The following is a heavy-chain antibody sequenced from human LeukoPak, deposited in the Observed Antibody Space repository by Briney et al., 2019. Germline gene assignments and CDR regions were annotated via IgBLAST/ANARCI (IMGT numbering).Heavy chain of an antibody. CDR3: ARRITMVRGVISPDNWFDP. D-gene: IGHD3-10*01. CDR2: VYPGDSDT. J-gene: IGHJ5*02. CDR1: GYSFTSYW. Sequence: GESLKISCKGSGYSFTSYWIGWVRQMPGKGLEWMGIVYPGDSDTRYSPSFQGQVPISADKSISTAYLQWSSLKASDTAMYYCARRITMVRGVISPDNWFDPWGQGTLVTVSS. V-gene: IGHV5-51*01.